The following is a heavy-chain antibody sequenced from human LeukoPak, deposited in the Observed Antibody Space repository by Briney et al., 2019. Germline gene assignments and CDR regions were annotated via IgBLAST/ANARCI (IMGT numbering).Heavy chain of an antibody. CDR1: GSTFDTYG. J-gene: IGHJ3*01. D-gene: IGHD4-17*01. CDR3: AKDRWETTIGDAFGF. CDR2: IRIIAGNT. V-gene: IGHV3-23*01. Sequence: AGGALRLSCEASGSTFDTYGMSWVRQAPGKGLEWVSTIRIIAGNTYYADSVKGRFTISRDNSKKPGCLQMNRLRVEDTAVSYCAKDRWETTIGDAFGFWGQGTKVAVSS.